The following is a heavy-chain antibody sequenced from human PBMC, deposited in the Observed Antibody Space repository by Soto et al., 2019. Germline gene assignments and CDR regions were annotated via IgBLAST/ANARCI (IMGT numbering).Heavy chain of an antibody. D-gene: IGHD5-12*01. CDR2: IIPIFGTA. CDR3: ASHGLERWLQFGDAFDI. CDR1: GGTFSSYA. Sequence: GASVKVSCKASGGTFSSYAISWVRQAPGQGLEWMGGIIPIFGTANYAQKFQGRVTITADKSTSTAYMELSSLRSEDTAVYYCASHGLERWLQFGDAFDIWGQGTMVTVSS. V-gene: IGHV1-69*06. J-gene: IGHJ3*02.